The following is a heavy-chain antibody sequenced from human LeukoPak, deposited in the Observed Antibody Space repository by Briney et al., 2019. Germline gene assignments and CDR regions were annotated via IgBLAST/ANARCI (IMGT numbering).Heavy chain of an antibody. D-gene: IGHD6-25*01. V-gene: IGHV3-74*01. Sequence: QTGGSLRLSCAASGFTFSSYWMHWVRQAPGKGLVWVSRINSDGSSTSYADSVKGRFTISRDNAKNTLYLQMNSLRAEDTAVYYCVRALSSGFIYYFDYWGQGTLVTVSS. CDR2: INSDGSST. J-gene: IGHJ4*02. CDR1: GFTFSSYW. CDR3: VRALSSGFIYYFDY.